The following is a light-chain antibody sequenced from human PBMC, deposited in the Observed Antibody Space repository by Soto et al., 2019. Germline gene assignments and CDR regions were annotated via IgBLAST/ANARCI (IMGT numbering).Light chain of an antibody. Sequence: EIVMAQSPATLSVSPGGRATLYYRASQSIRATLAWYQQTPGKAPRVLIHGASPRAPGFPAVFSCSGAGTDCTRTISSLKSEDFEVADCQQYNNWTRTFGQGTRLEIK. V-gene: IGKV3-15*01. CDR3: QQYNNWTRT. CDR1: QSIRAT. CDR2: GAS. J-gene: IGKJ5*01.